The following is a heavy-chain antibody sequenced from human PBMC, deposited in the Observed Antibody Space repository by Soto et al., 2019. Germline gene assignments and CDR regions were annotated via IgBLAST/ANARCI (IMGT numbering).Heavy chain of an antibody. CDR1: GGTFTSYA. CDR3: AQDQGLYMDTSMVVDYYGMDV. V-gene: IGHV1-69*01. Sequence: QVQLVQSGAEVKKPGSSVKVSGKASGGTFTSYAISWVRQAPGQGLEWMGGIIPTFSTTNYAQKFQGRDSSTDNESTSTASRDLSSLRTDDTAEYYSAQDQGLYMDTSMVVDYYGMDVWGQGTTVTVSS. D-gene: IGHD5-18*01. J-gene: IGHJ6*02. CDR2: IIPTFSTT.